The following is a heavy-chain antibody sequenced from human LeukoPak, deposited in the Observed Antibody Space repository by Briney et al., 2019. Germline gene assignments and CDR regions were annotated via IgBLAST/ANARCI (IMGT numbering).Heavy chain of an antibody. CDR3: ARDWGPRGDMDTAMDPGDY. V-gene: IGHV3-20*04. J-gene: IGHJ4*02. Sequence: PGGSLRLSCVASGFTFDDYGMRWVRQPPGKGLEWVSGINWSGGSTGYADSVKGRFTISRDNAKNSLYLQMNSLRAEDTAVYYCARDWGPRGDMDTAMDPGDYWGQGTLVTVSS. CDR1: GFTFDDYG. D-gene: IGHD5-18*01. CDR2: INWSGGST.